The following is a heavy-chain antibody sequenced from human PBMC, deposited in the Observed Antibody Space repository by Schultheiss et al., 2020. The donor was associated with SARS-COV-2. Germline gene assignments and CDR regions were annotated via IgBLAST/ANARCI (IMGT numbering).Heavy chain of an antibody. D-gene: IGHD3-9*01. CDR1: GGSISSSSYY. CDR3: ARAPPWPRFLTGYYKPKYYFDY. V-gene: IGHV4-61*05. J-gene: IGHJ4*02. CDR2: IYYSGST. Sequence: SQTLSLTCTVSGGSISSSSYYWGWIRQPPGKGLEWIGYIYYSGSTNYNPSLKSRVTISVDTSKNQFSLKLSSVTAADTAVYYCARAPPWPRFLTGYYKPKYYFDYWGQGTLVTVSS.